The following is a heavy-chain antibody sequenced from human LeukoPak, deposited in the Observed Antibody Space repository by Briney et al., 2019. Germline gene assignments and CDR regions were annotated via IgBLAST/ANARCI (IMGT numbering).Heavy chain of an antibody. J-gene: IGHJ4*02. D-gene: IGHD3-10*01. CDR2: ISSSSSYI. CDR3: ARVVWGFGELSTYYFDY. V-gene: IGHV3-21*01. Sequence: GGSLRLSCAASGFTFSSYSMNWVRQAPGKGLEWVSSISSSSSYIYYADSVKGRFTISRDNAKNSLYLQMNSLRAEDTAVYYGARVVWGFGELSTYYFDYWGQGTLVTVSS. CDR1: GFTFSSYS.